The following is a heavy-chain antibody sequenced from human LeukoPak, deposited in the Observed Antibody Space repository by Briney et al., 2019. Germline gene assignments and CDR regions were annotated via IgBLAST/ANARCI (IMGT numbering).Heavy chain of an antibody. CDR2: IYYSGST. V-gene: IGHV4-59*01. J-gene: IGHJ4*02. Sequence: SETLSLTCTVSGGPISSYYWSWIRQPPGKGLEWIGYIYYSGSTNYNPSLKSRVTISVDTSKNQFSLKLSSVTAADTAVYYCARDSAADGIDYWGQGTLVTVSS. CDR1: GGPISSYY. CDR3: ARDSAADGIDY. D-gene: IGHD5-24*01.